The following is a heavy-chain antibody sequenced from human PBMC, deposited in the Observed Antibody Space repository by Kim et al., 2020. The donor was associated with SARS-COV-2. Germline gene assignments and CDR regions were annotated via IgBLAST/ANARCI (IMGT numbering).Heavy chain of an antibody. CDR3: AIVVVPAANLVFDP. Sequence: SETLSLTCTVSGGSISSSSYYWGWIRQPPGKGLEWIGSIYYSGSTYYNPSLKSRVTISVDTSKNQFSLKLSSVTAADTAVYYCAIVVVPAANLVFDPWGQGTLVTVSS. CDR1: GGSISSSSYY. D-gene: IGHD2-2*01. V-gene: IGHV4-39*01. CDR2: IYYSGST. J-gene: IGHJ5*02.